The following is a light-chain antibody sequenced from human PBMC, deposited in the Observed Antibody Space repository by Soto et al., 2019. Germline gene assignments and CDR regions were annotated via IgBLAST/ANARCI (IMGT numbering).Light chain of an antibody. J-gene: IGKJ3*01. Sequence: DIHMTQSPSTLSACVGDRVTITCRASQSVSYWLAWYQQKPGKAPKLLIHDASTLESGVPSRFRGGGSGQEFTLTISGLQPDDFATYYCQQYGFSFGPGTKVEMK. CDR2: DAS. CDR3: QQYGFS. V-gene: IGKV1-5*01. CDR1: QSVSYW.